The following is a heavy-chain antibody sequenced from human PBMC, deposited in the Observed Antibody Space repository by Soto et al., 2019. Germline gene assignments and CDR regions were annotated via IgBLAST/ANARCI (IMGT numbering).Heavy chain of an antibody. CDR1: GDSIRSDKW. Sequence: SETLSLTCDVSGDSIRSDKWWSWVRQSPGRGLEWIGEIHHRGTTNCNPSLKSRVTISVEKSKNQLSLKMTSLTAADTAVYYCARLNGYCVGTSCHGYYGMDVWGQGTTVPVSS. D-gene: IGHD2-21*01. CDR3: ARLNGYCVGTSCHGYYGMDV. CDR2: IHHRGTT. V-gene: IGHV4-4*02. J-gene: IGHJ6*02.